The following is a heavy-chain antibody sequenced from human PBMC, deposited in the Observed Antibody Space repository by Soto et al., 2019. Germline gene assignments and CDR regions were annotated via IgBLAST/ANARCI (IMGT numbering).Heavy chain of an antibody. J-gene: IGHJ5*02. CDR1: GGSVNNDKW. V-gene: IGHV4-4*02. Sequence: QVQLQESGPGLVKPSGTLSLTCAVSGGSVNNDKWWSWVRQPPGKGLEWIGEIHSSGITNYNPTLKSRASIFADKFKIPFPVKMTSVTAADTAVYFCAGQWSAGYGAFDPCGQGTLVTVSS. CDR2: IHSSGIT. D-gene: IGHD3-9*01. CDR3: AGQWSAGYGAFDP.